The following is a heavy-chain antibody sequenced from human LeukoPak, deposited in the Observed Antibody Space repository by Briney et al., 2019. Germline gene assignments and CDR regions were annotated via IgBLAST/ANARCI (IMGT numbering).Heavy chain of an antibody. V-gene: IGHV3-53*01. J-gene: IGHJ4*02. D-gene: IGHD1-14*01. Sequence: SGGSLRLSCSASGLTVITNDMTWVRQAPGKGLEWVSVRYSDGNTKYADSVHGRFTISRDNSKNTLYLEMNSLSPDDTAVYYCARGVEPLAANTLAYWGQGNLVTVSS. CDR1: GLTVITND. CDR3: ARGVEPLAANTLAY. CDR2: RYSDGNT.